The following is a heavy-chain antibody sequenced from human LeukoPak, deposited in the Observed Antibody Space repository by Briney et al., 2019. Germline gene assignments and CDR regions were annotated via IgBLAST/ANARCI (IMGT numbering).Heavy chain of an antibody. D-gene: IGHD3-16*02. J-gene: IGHJ6*03. V-gene: IGHV1-2*02. CDR3: ATDPRTTVFATFRYYYMVV. Sequence: ASVKVSCKTSGYTFTDYYIHWVRQAPGQGLEWMGWINRDSGYTNYAQKFQGRVTMTRDTSINTAYMELSRLTSDDTAVYYCATDPRTTVFATFRYYYMVVWGERTTVAVSS. CDR1: GYTFTDYY. CDR2: INRDSGYT.